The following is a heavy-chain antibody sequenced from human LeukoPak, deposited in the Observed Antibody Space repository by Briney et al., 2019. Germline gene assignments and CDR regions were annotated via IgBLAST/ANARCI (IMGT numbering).Heavy chain of an antibody. D-gene: IGHD3-22*01. CDR1: GGSISSYY. V-gene: IGHV4-59*01. Sequence: SETLSLTCTVSGGSISSYYWSWIRQPPGKGLEWIGFIYYSGSTNYNPSLKSRVTISVDTSKNQFSLKLSSVTAADTAVYYCARGGYYYDSSGYWGAFDIWGQGTMVTVSS. J-gene: IGHJ3*02. CDR2: IYYSGST. CDR3: ARGGYYYDSSGYWGAFDI.